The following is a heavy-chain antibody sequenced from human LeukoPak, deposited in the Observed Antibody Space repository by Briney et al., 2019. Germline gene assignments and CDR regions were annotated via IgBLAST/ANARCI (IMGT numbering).Heavy chain of an antibody. V-gene: IGHV1-18*03. CDR3: ARSKVGATIDY. D-gene: IGHD1-26*01. CDR2: ISAYNGST. Sequence: ASVKVSCKASGYTFTSYGITWVRQPPGQGLEWMGWISAYNGSTNYAQNLQGRVSMTTDTSTSTAYMEVRSLRSDDMAVYYCARSKVGATIDYWGQGTLVTVSS. CDR1: GYTFTSYG. J-gene: IGHJ4*02.